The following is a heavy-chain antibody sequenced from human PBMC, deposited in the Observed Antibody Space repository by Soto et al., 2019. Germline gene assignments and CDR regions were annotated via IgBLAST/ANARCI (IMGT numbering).Heavy chain of an antibody. CDR1: GGSIIGYY. CDR2: IYYSGST. J-gene: IGHJ6*02. D-gene: IGHD3-3*01. Sequence: SETLPLTCTVSGGSIIGYYWIWIRQPTGKGLEWIGYIYYSGSTNYNPSLKSRVTISVDTSKNQFSLKLSSVTAADTAVYYCARATSYYDFWSGQMDVWGQGTTVTVSS. V-gene: IGHV4-59*01. CDR3: ARATSYYDFWSGQMDV.